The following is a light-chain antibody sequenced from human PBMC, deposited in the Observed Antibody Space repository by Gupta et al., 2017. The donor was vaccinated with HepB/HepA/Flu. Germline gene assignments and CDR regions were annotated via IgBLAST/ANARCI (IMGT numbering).Light chain of an antibody. CDR3: QTWDTASWV. CDR2: LNDDGSH. V-gene: IGLV4-69*01. J-gene: IGLJ3*02. CDR1: SGHSSYA. Sequence: HLVLTQSPSASASLGPSVKLTCSLSSGHSSYAVAWHQLQPEKGPLVLMKLNDDGSHTKGDGIPDRFAGSSSGADRFLIISSLQSEDEAEYDCQTWDTASWVFGGGTKLTAL.